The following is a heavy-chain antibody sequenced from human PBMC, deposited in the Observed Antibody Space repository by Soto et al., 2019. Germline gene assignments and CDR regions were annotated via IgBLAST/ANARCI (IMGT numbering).Heavy chain of an antibody. CDR1: GGSISSYY. Sequence: SETLSLTCTVSGGSISSYYWSWIRQPPGKGLEWIGYIYYSGSTNYNPSLKSRVTISVDTSKNQFSLKLSSVTAADTAVYYCARYNDYGDAFDIWGQGTMVTVS. CDR3: ARYNDYGDAFDI. J-gene: IGHJ3*02. CDR2: IYYSGST. V-gene: IGHV4-59*01. D-gene: IGHD4-17*01.